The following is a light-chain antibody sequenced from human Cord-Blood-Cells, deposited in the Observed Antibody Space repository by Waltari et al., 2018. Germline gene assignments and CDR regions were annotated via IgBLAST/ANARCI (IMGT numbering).Light chain of an antibody. V-gene: IGKV1-5*03. Sequence: DIQINQSPSTLSASVGDRVNITCRASQGISSWFAWYQQKPGKAPKLLIYKASSLESGVPSKFSGSGSGTEFTLTISSLQPDDFATYYCQQYNSYSYTFGQGTKLEIK. J-gene: IGKJ2*01. CDR3: QQYNSYSYT. CDR1: QGISSW. CDR2: KAS.